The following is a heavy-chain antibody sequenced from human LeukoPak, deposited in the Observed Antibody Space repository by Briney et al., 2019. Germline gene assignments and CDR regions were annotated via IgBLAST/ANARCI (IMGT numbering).Heavy chain of an antibody. Sequence: SETLSLTCTVSGGSISSGGYYWSWIRQHPGKGLEWIGYIYYSGSTNYNPSLKSRVTISVDTSKNQFSLKLSSVTAADTAVYYCARARGELFLYYYYYYGMDVWGQGTTVTVSS. CDR2: IYYSGST. J-gene: IGHJ6*02. D-gene: IGHD2-21*01. CDR3: ARARGELFLYYYYYYGMDV. CDR1: GGSISSGGYY. V-gene: IGHV4-31*03.